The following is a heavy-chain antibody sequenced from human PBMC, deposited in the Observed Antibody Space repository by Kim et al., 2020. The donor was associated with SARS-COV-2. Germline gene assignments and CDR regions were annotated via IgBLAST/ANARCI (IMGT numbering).Heavy chain of an antibody. CDR2: ISDTGDNT. CDR3: AKGAGRGGAHTFEI. J-gene: IGHJ3*02. Sequence: GGSLRLSCAASGFTFSSFAMNWVRQSPGKGLEWLSLISDTGDNTFYADSVKGRFTISRDNAKNTLFLQMNSLRVEDTAGYYCAKGAGRGGAHTFEIWGQETVVTVSS. D-gene: IGHD3-10*01. V-gene: IGHV3-23*01. CDR1: GFTFSSFA.